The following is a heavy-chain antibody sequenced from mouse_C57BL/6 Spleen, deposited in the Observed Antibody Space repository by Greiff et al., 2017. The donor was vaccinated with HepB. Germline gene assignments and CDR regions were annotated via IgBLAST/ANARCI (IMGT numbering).Heavy chain of an antibody. CDR1: GYAFTNYL. D-gene: IGHD3-2*02. V-gene: IGHV1-54*01. Sequence: LQESGAELVRPGTSVKVSCKASGYAFTNYLIEWVKQRPGQGLEWIGVINPGSGGTNYNEKFKGKATLTADKSSSTAYMQLSSLTSEDSAVYCGARDSSGYYFDYWGQGTTLTVSS. CDR3: ARDSSGYYFDY. J-gene: IGHJ2*01. CDR2: INPGSGGT.